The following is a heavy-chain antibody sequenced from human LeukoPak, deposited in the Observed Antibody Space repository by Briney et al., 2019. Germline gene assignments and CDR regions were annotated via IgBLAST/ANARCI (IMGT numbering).Heavy chain of an antibody. CDR1: GYSFTSYD. Sequence: ASVIVSCKASGYSFTSYDISWVRQATGQGPEWIGWMNPSSGNTGYAQRFQGRVTMTRDTSTSTAYLELSSLTSDDTAVYYCAAHTYYYSSGSFGHWGQGTLVTVSS. J-gene: IGHJ4*02. CDR3: AAHTYYYSSGSFGH. D-gene: IGHD3-10*01. CDR2: MNPSSGNT. V-gene: IGHV1-8*01.